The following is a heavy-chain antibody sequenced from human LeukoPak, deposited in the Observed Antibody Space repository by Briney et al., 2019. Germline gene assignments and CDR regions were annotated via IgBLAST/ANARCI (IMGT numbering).Heavy chain of an antibody. V-gene: IGHV3-66*02. D-gene: IGHD1-26*01. CDR1: GFTVSSNS. Sequence: GGSLRLSCAASGFTVSSNSMSWVRQAPGKGLEWVSVIYSGGSTYYADSVKGRFTISRDNSKNTLYLQMNSLRAEDTAVYYCARTRELPEYYFDYWGQGTLVTVSS. J-gene: IGHJ4*02. CDR2: IYSGGST. CDR3: ARTRELPEYYFDY.